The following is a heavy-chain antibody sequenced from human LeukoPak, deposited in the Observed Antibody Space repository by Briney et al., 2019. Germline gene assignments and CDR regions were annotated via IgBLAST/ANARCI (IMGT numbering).Heavy chain of an antibody. V-gene: IGHV4-34*01. CDR1: GGSFSDYY. J-gene: IGHJ4*02. CDR2: INHSGST. Sequence: SESLSLTCAVYGGSFSDYYWTWIRQPPGKRLEWIGEINHSGSTNYNPSLKSRVNLSADTSKRRFSLKVNSVTAADTAVYYCARVYDSRGSYLAYWGQGALVTVSS. D-gene: IGHD3-22*01. CDR3: ARVYDSRGSYLAY.